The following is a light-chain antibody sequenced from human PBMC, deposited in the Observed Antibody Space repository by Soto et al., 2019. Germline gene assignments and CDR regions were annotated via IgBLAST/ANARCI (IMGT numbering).Light chain of an antibody. V-gene: IGKV3-20*01. CDR1: QSVSSNY. J-gene: IGKJ1*01. CDR2: NAS. CDR3: QHYGRSPPSWT. Sequence: EIVLTQSPGTLSLSPGERATLSCRASQSVSSNYLAWYQQKPGQPPRLLISNASSRATGIPDRFSGSGSGTDCTLTIGGLEPEDFAVYYCQHYGRSPPSWTFGQGTKVAIK.